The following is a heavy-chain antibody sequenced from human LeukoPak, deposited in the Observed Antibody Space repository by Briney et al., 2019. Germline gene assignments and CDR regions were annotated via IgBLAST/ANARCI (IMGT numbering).Heavy chain of an antibody. Sequence: GGSLRLSCAASGFTFSSYGMHWVRQAPGKGLEWVAFIRYDGSNKYYADSVKGRFTISRDNSKNTLYLQMNSLRAEDTAVYYCAEAAHYYDRTGLDFGGQGTLVTVSS. V-gene: IGHV3-30*02. CDR3: AEAAHYYDRTGLDF. CDR1: GFTFSSYG. CDR2: IRYDGSNK. D-gene: IGHD3-22*01. J-gene: IGHJ4*02.